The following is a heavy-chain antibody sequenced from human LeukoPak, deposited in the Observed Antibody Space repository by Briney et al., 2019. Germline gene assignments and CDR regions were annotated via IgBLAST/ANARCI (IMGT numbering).Heavy chain of an antibody. CDR3: ARSRSGYSYDHAAFEI. V-gene: IGHV4-59*01. D-gene: IGHD5-18*01. Sequence: ASETLSLTCTVSGDSISTYYWSWIRQPPGKGLEWIAYIGYRGSTTYNPSLRSRVTISVDTSRNQFSLKLYSVTAADTAVYYCARSRSGYSYDHAAFEIWGQGTMVTVSS. J-gene: IGHJ3*02. CDR2: IGYRGST. CDR1: GDSISTYY.